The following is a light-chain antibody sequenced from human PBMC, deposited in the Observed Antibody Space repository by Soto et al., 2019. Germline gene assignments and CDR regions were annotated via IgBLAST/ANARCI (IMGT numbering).Light chain of an antibody. CDR2: AAS. Sequence: DIQMTQSPSSLSASVGDRVTITCRASQSISSYLNWYQQKPGKAPNLLIYAASSLRSGVPSRFSGSGSETDFTLTISSLQPEDFATYYCQQSYSTPTWTFDQGTKVEIK. CDR3: QQSYSTPTWT. V-gene: IGKV1-39*01. J-gene: IGKJ1*01. CDR1: QSISSY.